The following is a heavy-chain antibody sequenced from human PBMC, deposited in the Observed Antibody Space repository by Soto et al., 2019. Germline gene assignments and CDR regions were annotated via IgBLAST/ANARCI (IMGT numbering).Heavy chain of an antibody. Sequence: GSLRLSCAASGFTFSSYSMNWVRQAPGKGLEWVSSISSSSSYIYYADSVKGRFTISRDNAKNSLYLQMNSLRAEDTAVYYCARDRPYYYGSGSYYTGSWFDPWGQGTLVTVSS. CDR1: GFTFSSYS. CDR3: ARDRPYYYGSGSYYTGSWFDP. CDR2: ISSSSSYI. J-gene: IGHJ5*01. D-gene: IGHD3-10*01. V-gene: IGHV3-21*01.